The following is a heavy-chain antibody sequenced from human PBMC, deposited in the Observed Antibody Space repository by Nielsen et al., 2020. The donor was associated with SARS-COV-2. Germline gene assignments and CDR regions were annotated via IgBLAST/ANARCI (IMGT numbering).Heavy chain of an antibody. CDR1: GYTFNTYA. J-gene: IGHJ4*02. D-gene: IGHD5-24*01. V-gene: IGHV7-4-1*02. Sequence: ASVKVSCKASGYTFNTYAMNWVRQAPGQGLEWMGWINTNTGNPTYAQGFTGRFVFSLDTSVSTAYLQISSLKAEDTAVYYCARDRGDGYNSGLDYWGQGTLVTVSS. CDR2: INTNTGNP. CDR3: ARDRGDGYNSGLDY.